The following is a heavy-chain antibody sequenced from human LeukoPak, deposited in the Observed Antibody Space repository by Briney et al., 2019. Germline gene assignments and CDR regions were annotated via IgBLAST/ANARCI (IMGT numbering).Heavy chain of an antibody. J-gene: IGHJ4*02. D-gene: IGHD3-22*01. V-gene: IGHV3-23*01. CDR3: AKRGVVIRVIPVGFHKEAYYFDS. Sequence: GGSLRLSCAVSGITLSNYGMSWVRQAPGKGLEWVAGVSDTGGRTNYADSVKGRFTTSRDNPKNTLFLQMNSLRAEDTAVYFCAKRGVVIRVIPVGFHKEAYYFDSWGQGALVTVSS. CDR2: VSDTGGRT. CDR1: GITLSNYG.